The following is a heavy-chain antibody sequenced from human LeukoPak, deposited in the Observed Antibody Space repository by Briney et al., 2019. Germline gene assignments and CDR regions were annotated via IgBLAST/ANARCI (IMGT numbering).Heavy chain of an antibody. CDR2: IRYDGSSK. J-gene: IGHJ2*01. CDR3: AREIPESYYFDL. V-gene: IGHV3-30*02. Sequence: GGSLRLSCAASGFTFRTYGVHWVRQAPGKGLEWVAFIRYDGSSKYYADSVKGRFTISRDNSKNTLYLQMNSLRAEDTAVYYCAREIPESYYFDLWGRGTLVTVSS. CDR1: GFTFRTYG. D-gene: IGHD1-14*01.